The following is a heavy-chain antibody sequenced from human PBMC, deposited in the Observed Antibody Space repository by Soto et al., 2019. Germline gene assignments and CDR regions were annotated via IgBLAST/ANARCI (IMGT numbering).Heavy chain of an antibody. J-gene: IGHJ4*02. D-gene: IGHD2-15*01. V-gene: IGHV3-23*01. CDR2: ISGSGGST. CDR1: GFTFSSYA. CDR3: GKGGIMVAATPRLFDY. Sequence: GGSLRLSCAASGFTFSSYAISWVRQAPGKGLEWASAISGSGGSTYYANSVKGRLTIARENSRNTLYLQMNSLGAEDTSGYYCGKGGIMVAATPRLFDYWGQGTLVTVSS.